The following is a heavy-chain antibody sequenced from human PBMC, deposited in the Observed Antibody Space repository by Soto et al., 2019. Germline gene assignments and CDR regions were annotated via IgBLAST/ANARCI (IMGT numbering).Heavy chain of an antibody. CDR1: GFTFSTYA. CDR3: ARERFAIVVIPAAIFY. CDR2: ISYDGSNK. V-gene: IGHV3-30-3*01. J-gene: IGHJ4*02. Sequence: PGGSLRLSCAASGFTFSTYAMHWVRQAPGKGLEWVAVISYDGSNKYYADSVKGRFTISRDNSKNTLYLQMNSLRAEDTAVYYCARERFAIVVIPAAIFYWGQGTLVTVSS. D-gene: IGHD2-2*01.